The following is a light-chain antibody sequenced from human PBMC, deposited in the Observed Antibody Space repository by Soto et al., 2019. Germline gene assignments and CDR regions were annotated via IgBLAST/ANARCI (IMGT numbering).Light chain of an antibody. CDR3: QQRYDWPLT. CDR2: DAS. CDR1: QPVSSN. Sequence: EIVLAQSPGSLSLSPGETATLSCRASQPVSSNLVWYQQKPGQAPRLLIYDASNRATGIPARFSGSGSGTDFTLTINSLEPEDFAVYYCQQRYDWPLTFGGGTKVEIK. V-gene: IGKV3-11*01. J-gene: IGKJ4*01.